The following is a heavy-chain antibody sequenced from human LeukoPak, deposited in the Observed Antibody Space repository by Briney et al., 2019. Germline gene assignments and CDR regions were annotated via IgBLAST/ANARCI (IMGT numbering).Heavy chain of an antibody. Sequence: PGGSLRLSCAASGFTFSSYGMHWGRQAPGKGLEWVAFIRYDGSNKYYADSVKGRFTISRDNSKNTLYLQMNSLRAEDTAVYYCAKDPAYAYYYDSSGYIDYWGQGTLVTVSS. J-gene: IGHJ4*02. V-gene: IGHV3-30*02. D-gene: IGHD3-22*01. CDR3: AKDPAYAYYYDSSGYIDY. CDR1: GFTFSSYG. CDR2: IRYDGSNK.